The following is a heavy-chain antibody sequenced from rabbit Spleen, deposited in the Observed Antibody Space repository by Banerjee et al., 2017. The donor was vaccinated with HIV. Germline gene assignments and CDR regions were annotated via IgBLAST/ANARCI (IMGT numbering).Heavy chain of an antibody. J-gene: IGHJ4*01. D-gene: IGHD2-1*01. CDR1: GFTISNNY. Sequence: QLVESRGGLVTPGGSLKLSCKASGFTISNNYWMNWVRQAPGKGLEWIGYIDPVFGSAYYASWVNGRFSISRENTQNTVSLQLNSLTAADTATYFCVRDRADIGGDYGPYYFDLWGQGTLVTVS. CDR2: IDPVFGSA. V-gene: IGHV1S7*01. CDR3: VRDRADIGGDYGPYYFDL.